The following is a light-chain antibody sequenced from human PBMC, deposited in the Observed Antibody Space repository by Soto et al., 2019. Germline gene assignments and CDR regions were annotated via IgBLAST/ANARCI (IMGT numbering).Light chain of an antibody. J-gene: IGLJ1*01. Sequence: QSVLTQPASVAGSPGPSITISCSGTSSDVGSYNNVSWYQQHPGKAPKLMIYEGSNRPSGVSSRFSGSKSGNTASLPISGLQAEDEADYYCSSYTSSSTVFGTGTKVTVL. V-gene: IGLV2-14*01. CDR2: EGS. CDR1: SSDVGSYNN. CDR3: SSYTSSSTV.